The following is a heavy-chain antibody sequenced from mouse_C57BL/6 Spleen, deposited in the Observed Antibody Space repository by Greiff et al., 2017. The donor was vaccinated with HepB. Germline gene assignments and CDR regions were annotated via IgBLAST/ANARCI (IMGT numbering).Heavy chain of an antibody. CDR2: IAPSDSYT. CDR3: ARELGPTWYFDV. D-gene: IGHD4-1*01. V-gene: IGHV1-69*01. CDR1: GYTFTSYW. Sequence: QVQLQQPGAELVLPGASVKLSCKASGYTFTSYWMHWVEQRPGQGLEWIGEIAPSDSYTNYNQKFKGKSTLTVDKSSSTAYMQLSSLTSEDSAVYDWARELGPTWYFDVWGTGTTVTVSS. J-gene: IGHJ1*03.